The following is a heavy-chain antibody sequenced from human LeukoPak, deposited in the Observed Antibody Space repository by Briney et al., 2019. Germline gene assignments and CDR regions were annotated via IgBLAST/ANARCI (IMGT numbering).Heavy chain of an antibody. CDR1: GGSFSGYY. CDR2: INHSGST. D-gene: IGHD1-14*01. Sequence: PSETLSLTCSVYGGSFSGYYRSWIRQPPGKGLEWIGEINHSGSTNYNPSLKSRVTISVDTSKNQFSLKLSSVTAADAAVYYCARAGAYYYYYYMDVWGKGTTVTVSS. J-gene: IGHJ6*03. CDR3: ARAGAYYYYYYMDV. V-gene: IGHV4-34*01.